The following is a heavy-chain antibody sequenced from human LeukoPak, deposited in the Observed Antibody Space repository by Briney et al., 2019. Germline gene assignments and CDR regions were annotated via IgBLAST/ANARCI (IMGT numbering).Heavy chain of an antibody. V-gene: IGHV3-30-3*01. Sequence: GGSLRLSCAASQFTFNIYPMHWVRQAPGKGLEWVATIAYDGTNIFYADSVRGRFTISRDNSKSALFLQMNSLRAEDTAVYYCARDSSIAAALQDSGFDYWGQGTPVTVSS. CDR3: ARDSSIAAALQDSGFDY. D-gene: IGHD6-13*01. CDR2: IAYDGTNI. J-gene: IGHJ4*02. CDR1: QFTFNIYP.